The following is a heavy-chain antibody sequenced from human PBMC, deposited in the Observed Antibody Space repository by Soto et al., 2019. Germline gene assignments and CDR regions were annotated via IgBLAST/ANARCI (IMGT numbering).Heavy chain of an antibody. Sequence: PGGSLRLSCAVSGFTFGSHWMNWVRLIPGKGLEWVAYIKPDGSATYYVDSVKGRFTISRDNAKNSLYLQMNSLRVEDTSVYYCARAGYCGPGCYYYFDYWGQGTLVTVSS. D-gene: IGHD2-21*02. J-gene: IGHJ4*02. CDR1: GFTFGSHW. V-gene: IGHV3-7*01. CDR3: ARAGYCGPGCYYYFDY. CDR2: IKPDGSAT.